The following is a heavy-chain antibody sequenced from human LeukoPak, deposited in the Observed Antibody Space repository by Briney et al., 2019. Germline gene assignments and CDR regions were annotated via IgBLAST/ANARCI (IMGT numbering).Heavy chain of an antibody. CDR2: ISAYNGNT. J-gene: IGHJ3*02. D-gene: IGHD1-26*01. CDR1: GYTFTSYG. V-gene: IGHV1-18*01. Sequence: AASVKVSCKASGYTFTSYGLSWVRQAPGQGLEWMGWISAYNGNTNYAQKLQGRVTMTTDTSTSTAYMELRSLRSDDTAVYYCARDLTLGGATAFDIWGQGTMVTVSS. CDR3: ARDLTLGGATAFDI.